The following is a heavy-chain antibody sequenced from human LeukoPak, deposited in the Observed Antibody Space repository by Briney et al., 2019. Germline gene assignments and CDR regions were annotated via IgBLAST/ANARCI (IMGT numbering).Heavy chain of an antibody. CDR1: GFTFSSYS. CDR3: ARDRGKWDFYDSRSCHFDTLGY. J-gene: IGHJ4*02. Sequence: GGSLRLSCAASGFTFSSYSMTWVRQAPGKGLEWVANINQDASEKFYVDSVKGRFTISRDNAKNSLYLQMNSLRAEDTAMYYCARDRGKWDFYDSRSCHFDTLGYWGQGTLVTVSS. V-gene: IGHV3-7*01. CDR2: INQDASEK. D-gene: IGHD3-22*01.